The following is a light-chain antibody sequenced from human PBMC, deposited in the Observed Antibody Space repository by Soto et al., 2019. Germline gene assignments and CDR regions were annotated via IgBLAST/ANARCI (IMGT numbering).Light chain of an antibody. J-gene: IGKJ2*01. CDR2: GAF. CDR3: QQYDKWPYT. V-gene: IGKV3-15*01. Sequence: EIVLTQSPATLSVSPGERATLSCRTSQSVGSNLAWYQQKPGQAPRLLIYGAFIRAPGFPVTFRGTGSGSEFTLTITSLQSDDGAFYHCQQYDKWPYTFGQGTNLEIK. CDR1: QSVGSN.